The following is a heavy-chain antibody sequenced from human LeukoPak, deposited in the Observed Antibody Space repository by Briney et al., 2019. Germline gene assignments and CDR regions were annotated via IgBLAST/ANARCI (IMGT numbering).Heavy chain of an antibody. J-gene: IGHJ4*02. D-gene: IGHD1-7*01. V-gene: IGHV3-7*01. CDR1: GFTFSNYW. CDR3: AREDDWNYEDY. Sequence: GGSLRLSCAASGFTFSNYWMSWVRQAPGKGLEWVANIKQDGSEKNYVNSVKGRFTISRDNAKNSLFLQMNSLRAEDTAIYYCAREDDWNYEDYWGQGTLVTVSS. CDR2: IKQDGSEK.